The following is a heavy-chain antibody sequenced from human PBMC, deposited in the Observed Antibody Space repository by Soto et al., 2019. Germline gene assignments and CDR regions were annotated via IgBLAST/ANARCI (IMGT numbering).Heavy chain of an antibody. J-gene: IGHJ6*02. Sequence: SEKVYCKAYGYSLIGYTINLVRQAPGQSLEWMGWINAGNTNTKYSQKFQGRVTITRDTSASTAYMELSSLRSEDTAVYYCARDSYSSSSRGYYYAMDVWGQGTTVTVSS. CDR3: ARDSYSSSSRGYYYAMDV. CDR2: INAGNTNT. CDR1: GYSLIGYT. V-gene: IGHV1-3*01. D-gene: IGHD6-6*01.